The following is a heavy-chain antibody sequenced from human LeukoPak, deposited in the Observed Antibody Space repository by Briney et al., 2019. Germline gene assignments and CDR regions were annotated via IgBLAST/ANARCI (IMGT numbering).Heavy chain of an antibody. CDR2: ISGNGGST. Sequence: GGSLRLSCAASGFTFSSYSMNWVRQAPGKGLEWVSPISGNGGSTCYADSVKGRFTISRDNSKNTLYLQMNSLRAENTAVYYCAEIEGADSPNDALDIWGQGTMVTVSS. CDR1: GFTFSSYS. V-gene: IGHV3-23*01. J-gene: IGHJ3*02. CDR3: AEIEGADSPNDALDI. D-gene: IGHD2-21*01.